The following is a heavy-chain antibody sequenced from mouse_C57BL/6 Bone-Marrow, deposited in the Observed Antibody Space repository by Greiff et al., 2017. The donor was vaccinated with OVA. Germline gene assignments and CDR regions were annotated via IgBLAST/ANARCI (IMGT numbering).Heavy chain of an antibody. D-gene: IGHD1-1*01. CDR3: ARRGSSDGFAY. V-gene: IGHV5-15*01. CDR1: GFTFSDYG. J-gene: IGHJ3*01. Sequence: VQLKESGGGLVQPGGSLKLSCAASGFTFSDYGMAWVRQAPRKGPEWVAFISNWAYSIYYADTVTGRFTISRENAKNTPYLEMSSLRSEDTAMYYCARRGSSDGFAYWGQGTLVTVSA. CDR2: ISNWAYSI.